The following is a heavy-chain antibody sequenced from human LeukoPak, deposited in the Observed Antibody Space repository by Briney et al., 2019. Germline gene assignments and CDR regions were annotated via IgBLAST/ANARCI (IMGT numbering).Heavy chain of an antibody. CDR1: GGSITSTNY. J-gene: IGHJ3*02. Sequence: PSETLSLTCGVSGGSITSTNYWTWVRQPPGKGLEWIGEVNLQGSTNYNPSLMGRVAISVDMSENHISLQLTSVTAADTAVYYCARDGIKSGAFDIWGQGTMVTVSS. CDR2: VNLQGST. D-gene: IGHD1-26*01. CDR3: ARDGIKSGAFDI. V-gene: IGHV4-4*02.